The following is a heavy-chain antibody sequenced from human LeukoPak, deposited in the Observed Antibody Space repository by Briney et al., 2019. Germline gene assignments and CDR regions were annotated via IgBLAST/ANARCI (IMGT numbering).Heavy chain of an antibody. CDR1: GGSISSGGYY. V-gene: IGHV4-31*03. D-gene: IGHD1-26*01. Sequence: LQTLSLTCTVSGGSISSGGYYWSWIRQHPGKGLEWIGYIYYSGSTYYNPSLKSRVTISVDTSKNQFSLKLSSVTAADTAVYYCVKDLSGSFSFDQWGQGTLVTVSS. J-gene: IGHJ4*02. CDR3: VKDLSGSFSFDQ. CDR2: IYYSGST.